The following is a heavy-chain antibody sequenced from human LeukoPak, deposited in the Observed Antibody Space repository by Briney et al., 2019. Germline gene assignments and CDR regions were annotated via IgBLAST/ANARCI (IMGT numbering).Heavy chain of an antibody. CDR1: KFTFSSYN. CDR3: ATSGYPDY. J-gene: IGHJ4*02. V-gene: IGHV3-48*02. D-gene: IGHD3-22*01. CDR2: ISSSSSPI. Sequence: GGSLRLSCAASKFTFSSYNMNWVRQAPGKGLEWLAYISSSSSPIYYADSVKGRFTISRDNAKNSLYLQMNSLRDEDTAVYYCATSGYPDYWGQGTLATVSS.